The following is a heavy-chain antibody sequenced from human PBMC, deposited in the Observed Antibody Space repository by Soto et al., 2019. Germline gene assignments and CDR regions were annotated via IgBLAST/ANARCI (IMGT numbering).Heavy chain of an antibody. Sequence: GGSLRLSCEASGFMFSTYLMSWVRQAPGKGLEWVANIRQGGNEKFYVDSVKGRFTISRDNAKKSLFLQMNSLRPEDTAVYYCAKERGPRSGYYYYYGMDVWGQGTTVTVSS. V-gene: IGHV3-7*01. CDR1: GFMFSTYL. CDR3: AKERGPRSGYYYYYGMDV. D-gene: IGHD3-3*01. J-gene: IGHJ6*02. CDR2: IRQGGNEK.